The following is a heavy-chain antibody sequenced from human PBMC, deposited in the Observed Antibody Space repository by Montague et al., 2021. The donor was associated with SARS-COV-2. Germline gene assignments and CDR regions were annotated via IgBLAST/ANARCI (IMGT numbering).Heavy chain of an antibody. Sequence: SETLSLTCGVSGGSISSSNWWSWVRQPPGKGLEWIGEISHSGSTKYSPSLESRVTISVDKSKNQFSLKLASVTAADAAIYYCARALSSSGWYGGYFDYWGQGSLVTVSS. CDR2: ISHSGST. CDR1: GGSISSSNW. V-gene: IGHV4-4*02. J-gene: IGHJ4*02. D-gene: IGHD6-19*01. CDR3: ARALSSSGWYGGYFDY.